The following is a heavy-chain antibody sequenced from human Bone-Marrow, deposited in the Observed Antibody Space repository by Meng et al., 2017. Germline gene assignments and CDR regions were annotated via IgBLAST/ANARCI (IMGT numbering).Heavy chain of an antibody. D-gene: IGHD1-26*01. Sequence: SETLSLTCTVSGASASSSSHYWSWVRQSPGKGLEYIAYIDYSGSTNYNPSLKSRVTISADTSKNQLSLKLTSVTAADTAVYYCAGGPWEFAFWGQGILVTVSS. CDR2: IDYSGST. J-gene: IGHJ4*02. V-gene: IGHV4-61*01. CDR3: AGGPWEFAF. CDR1: GASASSSSHY.